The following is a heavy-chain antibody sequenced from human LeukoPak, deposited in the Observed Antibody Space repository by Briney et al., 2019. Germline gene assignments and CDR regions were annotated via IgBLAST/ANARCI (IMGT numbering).Heavy chain of an antibody. CDR1: GFTFSSYS. V-gene: IGHV3-21*06. CDR3: ARNPLISGYYYYYMDV. D-gene: IGHD3-16*01. Sequence: GGSLRLSCAASGFTFSSYSMNWVRQAPGKVLEWVSSISSGGGYTYYADSVKGRFTISRDNAKNSLYLQMNSLRSEDTAVYYCARNPLISGYYYYYMDVWGKGTTVTVSS. CDR2: ISSGGGYT. J-gene: IGHJ6*03.